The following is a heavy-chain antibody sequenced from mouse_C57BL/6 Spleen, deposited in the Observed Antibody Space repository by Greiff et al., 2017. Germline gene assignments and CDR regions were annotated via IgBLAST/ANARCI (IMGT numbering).Heavy chain of an antibody. CDR2: FYPGSGSI. Sequence: VMLVESGAELVKPGASVKLSCKASGYTFTEYTIHWVKQRSGQGLEWIGWFYPGSGSIKYNEKFKDKATLTADKSSSTVYMELSRLTSEDSAVYFCARHGYYYGSSQYYFDYWGQGTTLTVSS. J-gene: IGHJ2*01. CDR3: ARHGYYYGSSQYYFDY. V-gene: IGHV1-62-2*01. D-gene: IGHD1-1*01. CDR1: GYTFTEYT.